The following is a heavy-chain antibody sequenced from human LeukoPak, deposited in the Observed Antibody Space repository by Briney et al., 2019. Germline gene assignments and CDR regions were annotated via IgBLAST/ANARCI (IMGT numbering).Heavy chain of an antibody. J-gene: IGHJ4*02. V-gene: IGHV3-7*01. CDR3: VRDWAPASMQAAPFDC. D-gene: IGHD2/OR15-2a*01. Sequence: GGSLRLSCEASGFNFNTYSMAWVRQAPGKGLEWVANIKQDGSEKYYVDSVKGRFTVSRDNAKNTLYLQMNSLRLEDTAVYYCVRDWAPASMQAAPFDCWGQGTLVTVSS. CDR2: IKQDGSEK. CDR1: GFNFNTYS.